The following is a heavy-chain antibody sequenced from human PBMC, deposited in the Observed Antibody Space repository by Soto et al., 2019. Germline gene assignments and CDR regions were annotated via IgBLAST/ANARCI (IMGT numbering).Heavy chain of an antibody. V-gene: IGHV3-15*07. Sequence: EVQLVESGGGLVKPGGSLRLSCAASGFTFSNAWMNWVRQAPGKGLEWVGRITSKTDGGTTDYAAPVKGRFTMSRDDSKNTLYLQMNSVKTEDTAVYYCATDSLDSFGYVGYFDSWGQGTLVTVSS. J-gene: IGHJ4*02. CDR3: ATDSLDSFGYVGYFDS. CDR2: ITSKTDGGTT. CDR1: GFTFSNAW. D-gene: IGHD5-18*01.